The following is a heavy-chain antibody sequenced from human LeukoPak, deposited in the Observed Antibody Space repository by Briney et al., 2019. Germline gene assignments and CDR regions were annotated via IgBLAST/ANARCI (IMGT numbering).Heavy chain of an antibody. CDR3: ARSPYYYDSTIYFDY. D-gene: IGHD3-22*01. CDR1: GYSFTTYW. J-gene: IGHJ4*02. V-gene: IGHV5-51*01. CDR2: IYPGDSDT. Sequence: GESLKISCKGSGYSFTTYWIGWVRQLPGKGLEWMGIIYPGDSDTRYSPSFQGQVTISADKSISTAYLQWSSLKASDTAMYNCARSPYYYDSTIYFDYWGQGSLVTVSS.